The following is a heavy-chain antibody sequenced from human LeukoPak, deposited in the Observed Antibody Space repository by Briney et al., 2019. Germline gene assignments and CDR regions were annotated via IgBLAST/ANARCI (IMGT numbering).Heavy chain of an antibody. CDR1: GLTVSSNF. J-gene: IGHJ4*02. V-gene: IGHV3-53*01. Sequence: GGSLRLSCAATGLTVSSNFMSWVRQAPGKGLEWVSVIYGGGSTYYADSVKGRFTISRDTPKNTLYLQMNSLRVEDTAVYYCARESITMVRGVDYWGQGTLVTVSS. D-gene: IGHD3-10*01. CDR3: ARESITMVRGVDY. CDR2: IYGGGST.